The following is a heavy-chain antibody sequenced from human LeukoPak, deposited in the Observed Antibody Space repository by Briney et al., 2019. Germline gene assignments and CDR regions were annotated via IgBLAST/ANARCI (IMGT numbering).Heavy chain of an antibody. CDR3: GAGDTHFGVVSKGNWFDP. V-gene: IGHV4-34*01. D-gene: IGHD3-3*01. Sequence: PSETLSLTCAVYGGSFSVYYWSWIRQPPGKGLEWIGEFNHSGSTNYNPSLKSRTTISVDTSKNQFSLQLTSVTAADTAVYYWGAGDTHFGVVSKGNWFDPWGQGTLVTVSS. J-gene: IGHJ5*02. CDR2: FNHSGST. CDR1: GGSFSVYY.